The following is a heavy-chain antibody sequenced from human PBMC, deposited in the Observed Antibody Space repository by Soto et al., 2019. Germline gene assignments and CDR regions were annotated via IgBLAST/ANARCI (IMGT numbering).Heavy chain of an antibody. V-gene: IGHV3-23*01. Sequence: EVQVLGSGGGLVQPGGSLRLSCAASGFSFSSYVMSWVRQAPGKGLEWVSHISGTGVNTHYADSVKGRFTTSRDNPKNTLYLQMNSLRVEDTAVYYCAKAGRSYYYGIDIWGQGTTVTVSS. CDR1: GFSFSSYV. CDR3: AKAGRSYYYGIDI. J-gene: IGHJ6*02. D-gene: IGHD1-26*01. CDR2: ISGTGVNT.